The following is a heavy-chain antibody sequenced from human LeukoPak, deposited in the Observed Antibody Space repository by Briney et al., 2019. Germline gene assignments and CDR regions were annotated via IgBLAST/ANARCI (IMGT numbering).Heavy chain of an antibody. D-gene: IGHD5-24*01. Sequence: SETLSLTCTVSGGSVSSSSYYWGWIRQPPGKGLEWIGEINHSGSTNYNPSLKSRVTISVDTSKNQFSLKLSSVTAADTAVYYCARGIRLRWLHHTLDYWGQGTLVTVSS. CDR1: GGSVSSSSYY. J-gene: IGHJ4*02. CDR3: ARGIRLRWLHHTLDY. V-gene: IGHV4-39*07. CDR2: INHSGST.